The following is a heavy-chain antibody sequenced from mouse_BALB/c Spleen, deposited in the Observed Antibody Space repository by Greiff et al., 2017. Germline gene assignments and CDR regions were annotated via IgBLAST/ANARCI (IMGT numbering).Heavy chain of an antibody. CDR2: ISPGSGNT. D-gene: IGHD3-1*01. CDR1: GYTFTDYY. Sequence: VQVVESGPELVKPGASVKISCKASGYTFTDYYINWVKQKPGQGLEWIGWISPGSGNTKYNEKFKGKATLTVDTSSSTAYMQLSSLTSEDTAVYFCARGGTLGSGFAYWGQETLVTVSA. CDR3: ARGGTLGSGFAY. V-gene: IGHV1-84*02. J-gene: IGHJ3*01.